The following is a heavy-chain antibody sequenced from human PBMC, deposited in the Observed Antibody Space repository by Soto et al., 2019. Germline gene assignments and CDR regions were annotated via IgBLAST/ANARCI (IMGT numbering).Heavy chain of an antibody. J-gene: IGHJ4*02. D-gene: IGHD2-15*01. CDR1: GGSINSGDSY. Sequence: QVQLQESGPGLVRPSQTLSLICTVSGGSINSGDSYWNWIRQHPEKGLEWIGYINYRGSTFYNPSLKSRIIISVDTSKNQFSLKLSSVTAADTAVYYCARDAPGVAPCWGQGTLVTVSS. V-gene: IGHV4-31*03. CDR2: INYRGST. CDR3: ARDAPGVAPC.